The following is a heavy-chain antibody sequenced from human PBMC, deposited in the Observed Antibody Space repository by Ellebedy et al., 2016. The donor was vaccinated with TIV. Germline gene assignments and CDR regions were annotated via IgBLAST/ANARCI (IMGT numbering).Heavy chain of an antibody. CDR2: IIPIFGAP. CDR1: VGTFSSYA. J-gene: IGHJ3*02. Sequence: SVKVSXXASVGTFSSYAISWVRQAPGQGLEWMGGIIPIFGAPKYAQKFQGRVTITADKSTSTTYMELSSLRSEDTAVYYCAREAGHDYSNSGIWGQGTLVTVSS. CDR3: AREAGHDYSNSGI. V-gene: IGHV1-69*06. D-gene: IGHD4-11*01.